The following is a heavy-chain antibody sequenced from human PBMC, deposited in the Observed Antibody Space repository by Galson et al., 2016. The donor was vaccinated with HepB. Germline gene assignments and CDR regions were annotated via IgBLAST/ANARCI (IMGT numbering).Heavy chain of an antibody. CDR3: AHKLTSEAGGGWFDP. J-gene: IGHJ5*02. V-gene: IGHV2-5*02. D-gene: IGHD6-13*01. CDR2: IYWDDDK. Sequence: PALVKPTQTLTLTCTFSGFSLNTRGVSVAWIRQPPGKALEWLALIYWDDDKRYSPALKSRFTITKDTSKNQVVLTMTDMEPVDTATYYCAHKLTSEAGGGWFDPWGQGTLVTVSS. CDR1: GFSLNTRGVS.